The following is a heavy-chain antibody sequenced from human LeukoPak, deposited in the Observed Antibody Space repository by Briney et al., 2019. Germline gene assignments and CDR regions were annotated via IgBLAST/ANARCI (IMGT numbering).Heavy chain of an antibody. J-gene: IGHJ3*02. CDR2: TYYRSKWYS. D-gene: IGHD3-16*01. CDR3: ARGLCESSPGAFDT. V-gene: IGHV6-1*01. Sequence: SQTLSLTCAISGDSVSANRAAWNWIRQSPSRGLEWLGRTYYRSKWYSDYTISVKSRITINSDTSKNQFSLQLNSVTPEDTAIYYCARGLCESSPGAFDTWGQGILVTVSS. CDR1: GDSVSANRAA.